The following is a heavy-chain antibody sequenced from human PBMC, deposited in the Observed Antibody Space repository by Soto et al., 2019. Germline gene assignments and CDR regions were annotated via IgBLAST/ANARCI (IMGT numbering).Heavy chain of an antibody. D-gene: IGHD1-26*01. CDR2: IYSSGST. Sequence: SETLSLTCTVSGGSIGGSNYFWGWIRQSPGTGLEWLGTIYSSGSTYYNPSLKSRITMSLDTSKNQFSLNLGSVTAADTAVYYCTRRRCGVRRVTTMDVWGPGTTVTVSS. V-gene: IGHV4-39*01. J-gene: IGHJ6*02. CDR3: TRRRCGVRRVTTMDV. CDR1: GGSIGGSNYF.